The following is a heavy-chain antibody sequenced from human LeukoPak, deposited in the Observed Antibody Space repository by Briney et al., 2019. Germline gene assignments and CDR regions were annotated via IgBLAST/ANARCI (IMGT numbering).Heavy chain of an antibody. CDR2: INWNGGST. D-gene: IGHD2-15*01. CDR1: GFTFDDYG. V-gene: IGHV3-20*04. Sequence: GGSLRLSCAASGFTFDDYGMSWVRQAPGKGLEWVSGINWNGGSTGYADSVKGRFTISRDNAKNSLYLQMNSLRAEDTALYYCAREKFSELLPLYYYYYMDVWGKGTTVTVSS. CDR3: AREKFSELLPLYYYYYMDV. J-gene: IGHJ6*03.